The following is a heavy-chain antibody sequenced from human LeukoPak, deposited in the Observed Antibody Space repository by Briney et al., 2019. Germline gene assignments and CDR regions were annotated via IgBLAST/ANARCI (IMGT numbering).Heavy chain of an antibody. Sequence: SETLSLTCAVYGGSFSGYYWSWIRQPPGKGLEWIGEINHSGSTNYNPSLKSRVTISVDTSKNQLSLKLSSVTAADTAVYYCARGLLTGSHGIDYWGQGTLVTVSS. J-gene: IGHJ4*02. D-gene: IGHD3-9*01. CDR2: INHSGST. CDR3: ARGLLTGSHGIDY. V-gene: IGHV4-34*01. CDR1: GGSFSGYY.